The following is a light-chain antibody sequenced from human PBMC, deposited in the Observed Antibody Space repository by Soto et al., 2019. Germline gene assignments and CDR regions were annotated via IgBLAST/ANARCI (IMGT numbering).Light chain of an antibody. CDR1: SSNIGAGYE. V-gene: IGLV1-40*01. J-gene: IGLJ1*01. CDR2: GNN. CDR3: QSYDSSLSALYV. Sequence: QLVLTQPPSVSGAPGQRVTISCTGSSSNIGAGYEVHWYQQLPGTAPKLLIYGNNNRPSGVPDRFSGSKPATSASLAITGLQAEDEADYYCQSYDSSLSALYVFGTGTKLTVL.